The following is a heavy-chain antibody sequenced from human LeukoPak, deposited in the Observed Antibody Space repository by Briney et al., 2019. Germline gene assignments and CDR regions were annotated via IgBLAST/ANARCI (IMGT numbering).Heavy chain of an antibody. D-gene: IGHD2-2*01. J-gene: IGHJ4*02. CDR1: GGTFSSYA. V-gene: IGHV1-69*13. Sequence: ASVKVSCKASGGTFSSYAISWVRQAPGQGLEWMGGIIPIFGTANYAQKFQGRVTITADESTSTAYMELSSLRSEDTAVYYCATDIVAVPAARGPEYYLDYWGKGTLVTASS. CDR3: ATDIVAVPAARGPEYYLDY. CDR2: IIPIFGTA.